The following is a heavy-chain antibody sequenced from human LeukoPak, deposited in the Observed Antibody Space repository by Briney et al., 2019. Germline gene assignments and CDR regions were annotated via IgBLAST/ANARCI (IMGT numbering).Heavy chain of an antibody. CDR3: AKGVTATTNYFDY. D-gene: IGHD4-17*01. CDR1: GFTFDDYA. Sequence: GGSLRLSCAASGFTFDDYAMHWVRQAPGKGLEWVSLISGDGGSIYYADSVKGRSTISRDNSKNSLYLQMNSLRTEDTALYYCAKGVTATTNYFDYWGQGTLVTVSS. CDR2: ISGDGGSI. V-gene: IGHV3-43*02. J-gene: IGHJ4*02.